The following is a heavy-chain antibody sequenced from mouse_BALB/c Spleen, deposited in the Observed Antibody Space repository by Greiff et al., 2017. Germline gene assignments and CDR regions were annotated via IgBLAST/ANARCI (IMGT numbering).Heavy chain of an antibody. J-gene: IGHJ3*01. CDR1: GFYIKDSY. V-gene: IGHV14-3*02. CDR2: IDPANGNT. D-gene: IGHD1-1*01. CDR3: ARGYYGSSYGFAY. Sequence: VQLQQSGAELVKPVASVKLSCTASGFYIKDSYMHWVQQRPEQGLEWIGRIDPANGNTIYDPKFQGKSSITADTSSNTAYLQLSSLTSEDTAVYYCARGYYGSSYGFAYGGQGTLVTVAA.